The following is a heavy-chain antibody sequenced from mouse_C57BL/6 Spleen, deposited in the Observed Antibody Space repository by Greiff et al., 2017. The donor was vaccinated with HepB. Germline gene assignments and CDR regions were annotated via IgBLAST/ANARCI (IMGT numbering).Heavy chain of an antibody. V-gene: IGHV5-4*01. CDR1: GFTFSSYA. J-gene: IGHJ2*01. Sequence: EVQRVESGGGLVKPGGSLKLSCAASGFTFSSYAMSWVRQTPEKRLEWVATISDGGSYTYYPDNVKGRFPISRDNAKNNLYLQMSHLKSEDTAMYYCAREGDEGYYLDYWGQGTTLTVSS. CDR3: AREGDEGYYLDY. CDR2: ISDGGSYT.